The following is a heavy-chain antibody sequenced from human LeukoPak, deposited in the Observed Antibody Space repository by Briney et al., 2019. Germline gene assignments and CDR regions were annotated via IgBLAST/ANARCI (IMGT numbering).Heavy chain of an antibody. Sequence: SQTLSLTCAISGDSVSTNCAAWNWIRQAPSRGLEWQGRTYYRSKWYHDYAPSVQSRTRNNPDTSQNKYIMHLNSVTPDDTAGYYCARGNRDFDTSGQGALVTVSS. CDR1: GDSVSTNCAA. V-gene: IGHV6-1*01. J-gene: IGHJ5*02. D-gene: IGHD2-21*02. CDR2: TYYRSKWYH. CDR3: ARGNRDFDT.